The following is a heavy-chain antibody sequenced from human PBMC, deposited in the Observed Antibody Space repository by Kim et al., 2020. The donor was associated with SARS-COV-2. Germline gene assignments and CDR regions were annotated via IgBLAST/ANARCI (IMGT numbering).Heavy chain of an antibody. CDR2: IYYSGST. Sequence: SETLSLTCTVSGGSISSSSYYWGWIRQPPGKGLEWIGSIYYSGSTYYNSSLKSRFTISVDTSKNQFYLKLSSVTAADTAVYYCAREMRVRGVIITPWGQSRFDYWGQGTLVTVSS. CDR3: AREMRVRGVIITPWGQSRFDY. CDR1: GGSISSSSYY. D-gene: IGHD3-10*01. V-gene: IGHV4-39*02. J-gene: IGHJ4*02.